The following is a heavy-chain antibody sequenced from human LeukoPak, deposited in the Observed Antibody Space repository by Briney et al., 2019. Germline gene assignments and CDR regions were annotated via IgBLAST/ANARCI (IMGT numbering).Heavy chain of an antibody. J-gene: IGHJ6*03. D-gene: IGHD6-13*01. Sequence: GASVKVSCKASGYTFTSYGISWVRQAPGQGLEWMGWISAYNGNTNYAQKLQGRVTMTTDTSTSTAYMELSRLRSDDTAVYYCARDRGIAAAGMGDYMDVWGKGTTVTVSS. CDR3: ARDRGIAAAGMGDYMDV. V-gene: IGHV1-18*01. CDR1: GYTFTSYG. CDR2: ISAYNGNT.